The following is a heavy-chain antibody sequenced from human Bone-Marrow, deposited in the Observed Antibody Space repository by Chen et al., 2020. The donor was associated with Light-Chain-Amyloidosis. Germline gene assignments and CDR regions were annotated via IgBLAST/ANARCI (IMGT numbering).Heavy chain of an antibody. CDR2: LDPDHAET. CDR1: GYTLSNSY. Sequence: QVQLLQSGAEVKKPGASVKVSCKVSGYTLSNSYIHWVRQAPGKGLEWMGGLDPDHAETIYAQRFQGRVTMTEDTSTDTAYLEMSSLTSEDTAMYYCAFGRGTYEGLDPWGQGTPVIVSS. D-gene: IGHD5-12*01. V-gene: IGHV1-24*01. CDR3: AFGRGTYEGLDP. J-gene: IGHJ5*02.